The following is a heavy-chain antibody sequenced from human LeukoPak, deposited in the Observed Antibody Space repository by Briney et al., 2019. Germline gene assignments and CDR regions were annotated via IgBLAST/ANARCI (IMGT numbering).Heavy chain of an antibody. CDR2: ISGSGGST. Sequence: PGGSLRLSCAASGFTFSSYAMSSVRQAPGKGLEWVSAISGSGGSTYYADSVKGGFTISRDNSKNTLYLQMNSLRAEDTAVYYCAKESVRYSSSGEGQKWGQGTLVTVSS. V-gene: IGHV3-23*01. CDR1: GFTFSSYA. D-gene: IGHD6-13*01. J-gene: IGHJ4*02. CDR3: AKESVRYSSSGEGQK.